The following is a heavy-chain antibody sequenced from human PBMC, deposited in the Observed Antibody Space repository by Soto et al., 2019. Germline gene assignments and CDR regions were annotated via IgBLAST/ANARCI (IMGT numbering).Heavy chain of an antibody. Sequence: PGGSLRLSWAASGFTFGGYWMSWVRQAPGKGLEWVANIKQDGSEKYYVDSVKGRFTISRDNAKNSLYLQMNSLRAEDTAVYYCARGDFYDSSGPFSDAFDIWGQGTMVTVSS. CDR3: ARGDFYDSSGPFSDAFDI. D-gene: IGHD3-22*01. V-gene: IGHV3-7*04. CDR1: GFTFGGYW. J-gene: IGHJ3*02. CDR2: IKQDGSEK.